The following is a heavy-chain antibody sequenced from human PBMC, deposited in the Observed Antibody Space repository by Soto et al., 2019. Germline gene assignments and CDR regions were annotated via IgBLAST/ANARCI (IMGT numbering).Heavy chain of an antibody. D-gene: IGHD3-22*01. J-gene: IGHJ6*02. Sequence: QVQLVQSGAEVKKPGSSVKVSCKASGGTFSSYAISWVRQAPGQGLEWMGGIIPIFGTANYAQKFQGRVTITADESTSTAYMELSSLRSEDTAVYYCATTRYYYDSSGYVYYYGMDVWGQGTTVTVSS. CDR2: IIPIFGTA. CDR1: GGTFSSYA. V-gene: IGHV1-69*12. CDR3: ATTRYYYDSSGYVYYYGMDV.